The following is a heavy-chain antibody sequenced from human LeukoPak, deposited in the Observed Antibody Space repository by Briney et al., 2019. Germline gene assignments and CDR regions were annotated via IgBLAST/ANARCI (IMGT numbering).Heavy chain of an antibody. Sequence: GGSLRLSCAASGFTFSRYWMSWVRQAPGKGLEWVANIKEDGTIKYYVDSVKGRLTIFRENAKSSLFLQVNSLRAEDTAMYYCARIGYSSSSIDYWGQGTLVTVSS. D-gene: IGHD6-13*01. CDR3: ARIGYSSSSIDY. CDR1: GFTFSRYW. J-gene: IGHJ4*02. CDR2: IKEDGTIK. V-gene: IGHV3-7*01.